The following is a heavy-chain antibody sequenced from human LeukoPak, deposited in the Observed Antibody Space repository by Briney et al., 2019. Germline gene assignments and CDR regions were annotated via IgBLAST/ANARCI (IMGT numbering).Heavy chain of an antibody. CDR1: GFTFSSYW. D-gene: IGHD6-6*01. CDR2: IKQDGSEK. CDR3: ARSSYSSSSSV. J-gene: IGHJ3*01. Sequence: GGSLRLSCAASGFTFSSYWMSWVRQAPGKGLEWVANIKQDGSEKYYVDSVQGRFTMSRDNAKNSLYLQINSLRAEDTAVYYCARSSYSSSSSVWGQGTMVTVSS. V-gene: IGHV3-7*03.